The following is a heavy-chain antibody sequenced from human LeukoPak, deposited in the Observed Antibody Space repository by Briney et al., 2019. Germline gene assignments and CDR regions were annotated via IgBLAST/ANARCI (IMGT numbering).Heavy chain of an antibody. V-gene: IGHV5-51*01. CDR2: IYPGDSDT. Sequence: GESLKISCKGSGCSFTSYWIGWVRQMPGKGLEWMGIIYPGDSDTRYSPSFQGQVTISADKSISPAYLQWSSLKASDTAMYYCASLSEYCSGGSCYSGEGAFDYWGQGTLVTVFS. D-gene: IGHD2-15*01. CDR3: ASLSEYCSGGSCYSGEGAFDY. CDR1: GCSFTSYW. J-gene: IGHJ4*02.